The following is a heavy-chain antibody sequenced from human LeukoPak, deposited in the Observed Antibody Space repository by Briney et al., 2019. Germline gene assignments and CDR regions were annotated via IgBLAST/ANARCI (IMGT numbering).Heavy chain of an antibody. J-gene: IGHJ4*02. CDR3: SRDGGFLYYFDY. V-gene: IGHV3-49*04. Sequence: SGGSLRLSCAASGFTFNNAWMSWVRQAPGKGLEWVAFIRSKAYGGSTEYAASVKGRFTISRDDSKSIAYLQMNSLKTEDTAVYYCSRDGGFLYYFDYWGQGTLVTVSS. CDR1: GFTFNNAW. CDR2: IRSKAYGGST. D-gene: IGHD2/OR15-2a*01.